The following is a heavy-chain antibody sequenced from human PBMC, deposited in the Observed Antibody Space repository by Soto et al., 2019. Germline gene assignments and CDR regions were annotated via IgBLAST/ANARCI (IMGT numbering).Heavy chain of an antibody. Sequence: SETLSLTCTVSGASISSSSYFWAWIRRTPGKGLEWIASIDYRGTTYKNPSLKSRVTISLDTSKNNFSLNLVSVTAADTALYYCSRRAPEGFDPWGQGTLVTVSS. V-gene: IGHV4-39*02. CDR1: GASISSSSYF. CDR2: IDYRGTT. CDR3: SRRAPEGFDP. J-gene: IGHJ5*02.